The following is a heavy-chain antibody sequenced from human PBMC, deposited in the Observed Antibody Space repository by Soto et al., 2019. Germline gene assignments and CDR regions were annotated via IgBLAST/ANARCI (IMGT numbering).Heavy chain of an antibody. CDR3: ARGIYGAYGGY. J-gene: IGHJ4*02. CDR2: IKQDGSEK. Sequence: EVQLVESGGGLVQPGGSLRLSCAASGFTFSSYWMSWVRQAPGKGLEWVANIKQDGSEKYYVDSVKSRFTISRDNGKNSLYLHMNRLRAEDTAVYYGARGIYGAYGGYWGQGTLVTVSS. D-gene: IGHD4-17*01. CDR1: GFTFSSYW. V-gene: IGHV3-7*01.